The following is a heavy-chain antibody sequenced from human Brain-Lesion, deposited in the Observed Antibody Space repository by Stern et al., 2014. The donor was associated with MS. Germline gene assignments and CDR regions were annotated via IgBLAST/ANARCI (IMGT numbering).Heavy chain of an antibody. CDR2: IWPGDSDT. CDR3: ARRGDSSSSGFDY. V-gene: IGHV5-51*01. CDR1: GYRVTSNW. J-gene: IGHJ4*02. Sequence: VQLXESGAEVKKPGXAXXIXXXXXGYRVTSNWIGWVRQMPGKGLEGMGIIWPGDSDTRYSPSFQGQVTISADKSISTAYLQWSSLQASDTAMYYCARRGDSSSSGFDYWGQGTLVIVSS. D-gene: IGHD6-6*01.